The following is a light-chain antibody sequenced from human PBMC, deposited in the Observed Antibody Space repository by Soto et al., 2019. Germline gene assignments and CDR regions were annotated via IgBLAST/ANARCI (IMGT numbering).Light chain of an antibody. CDR3: GTWDSSLSAVV. Sequence: QSVLTQPPSVSAAPGQKVTISCSGSSSNIGNNYVSWYQQLPRTAPKLLIYDNNNRPSGIPDRFSGSKSGTSATLGITGLRTGDEADYFCGTWDSSLSAVVFGGGTKVTVL. CDR2: DNN. V-gene: IGLV1-51*01. J-gene: IGLJ2*01. CDR1: SSNIGNNY.